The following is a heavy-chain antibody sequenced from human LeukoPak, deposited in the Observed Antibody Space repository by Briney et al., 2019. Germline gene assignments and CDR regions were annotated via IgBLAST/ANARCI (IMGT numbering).Heavy chain of an antibody. V-gene: IGHV1-58*02. D-gene: IGHD6-6*01. CDR3: AAVRSSYYYYGMDV. CDR1: GFSFTSST. J-gene: IGHJ6*02. Sequence: SVKVSCKASGFSFTSSTMQWVRQARGQRLEWIGWIVVGSGNTHYAQKFQERVTITRDMSTSTAYMELSSLRSEDTAVYYCAAVRSSYYYYGMDVWGQGTTVTVSS. CDR2: IVVGSGNT.